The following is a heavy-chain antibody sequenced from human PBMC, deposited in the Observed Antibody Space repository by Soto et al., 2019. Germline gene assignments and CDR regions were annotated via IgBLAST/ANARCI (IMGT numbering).Heavy chain of an antibody. CDR3: ARHNGPLYVGYYYDMDV. CDR2: IYYGGGT. Sequence: SETLSLTCTVSGGSISSSSWSWIRQPPGKGLEWIGYIYYGGGTNYNPSLKSRVTISVDRSKNQVSLKLSSVIAADTAVYYCARHNGPLYVGYYYDMDVWGQGTTVTVSS. CDR1: GGSISSSS. J-gene: IGHJ6*02. V-gene: IGHV4-59*01. D-gene: IGHD3-16*01.